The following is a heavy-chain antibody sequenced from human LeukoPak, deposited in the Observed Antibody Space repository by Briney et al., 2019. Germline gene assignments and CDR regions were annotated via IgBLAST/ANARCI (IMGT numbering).Heavy chain of an antibody. J-gene: IGHJ6*02. CDR2: IYYSGST. V-gene: IGHV4-31*03. CDR3: ARGDRNYGLMDV. D-gene: IGHD4-4*01. CDR1: GGSISSGGYY. Sequence: SQTLSLTCTVSGGSISSGGYYWSWIRQHPGKGLEWIGYIYYSGSTYYNPSLKSRVTISVDTSKNQFSLKLSSVTAADTAVYYCARGDRNYGLMDVWGQGTTVTVSS.